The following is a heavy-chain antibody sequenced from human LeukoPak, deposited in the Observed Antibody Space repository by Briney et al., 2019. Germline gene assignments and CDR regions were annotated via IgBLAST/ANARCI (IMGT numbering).Heavy chain of an antibody. J-gene: IGHJ4*02. V-gene: IGHV4-39*07. CDR2: IYYSGST. Sequence: PSETLSLTCTVSGGSISSSSYYWGWIRQPPGKGLEWIGSIYYSGSTYYNPSLKSRVTTSVDTSKNQFSLKVSSVTAADTAVYYCARGRTQSDHYFDYWGQGTLVTVSS. CDR1: GGSISSSSYY. D-gene: IGHD2-21*02. CDR3: ARGRTQSDHYFDY.